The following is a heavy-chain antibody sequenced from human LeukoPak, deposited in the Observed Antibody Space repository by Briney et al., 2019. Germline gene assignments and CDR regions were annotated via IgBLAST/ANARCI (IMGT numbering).Heavy chain of an antibody. CDR3: ARDATRTGDTVVVVAARGGYFDY. CDR1: GYTFTSYY. D-gene: IGHD2-15*01. Sequence: ASVKVSCKASGYTFTSYYMHWVRQAPGQGREWMGIINPSGGSTSYAQKFQGRVTMTRDTSTSTVYMELSSLRSEDTAVYYCARDATRTGDTVVVVAARGGYFDYWGQGTLVTVSS. V-gene: IGHV1-46*01. CDR2: INPSGGST. J-gene: IGHJ4*02.